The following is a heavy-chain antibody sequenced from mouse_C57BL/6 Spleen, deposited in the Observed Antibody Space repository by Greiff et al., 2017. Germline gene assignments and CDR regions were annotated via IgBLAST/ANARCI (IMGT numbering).Heavy chain of an antibody. V-gene: IGHV5-9-1*02. CDR2: ISSGGDYI. CDR1: GFTFSSYA. CDR3: TRDHYYSSSGGYFDV. Sequence: EVMLVESGEGLVKPGGSLKLSCAASGFTFSSYAMSWVRQTPEKRLEWVAYISSGGDYIYYADTVKGRFTISRDNARNTLYLQRSSLKSEDTAMYYCTRDHYYSSSGGYFDVWGTGTTVTVSS. D-gene: IGHD1-1*01. J-gene: IGHJ1*03.